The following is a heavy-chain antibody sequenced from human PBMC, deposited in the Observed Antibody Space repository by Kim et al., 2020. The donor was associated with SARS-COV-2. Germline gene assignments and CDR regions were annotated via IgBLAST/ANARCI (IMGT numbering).Heavy chain of an antibody. CDR2: IYYSGST. J-gene: IGHJ6*01. V-gene: IGHV4-39*01. D-gene: IGHD4-17*01. CDR3: ARQPPASDYGDYGDYY. CDR1: GGSISSSSYY. Sequence: SETLSLTCTVSGGSISSSSYYWGWIRQPPGKGLEWIVSIYYSGSTYYNPSLKSRVTISVDTSKNQFSLKLSSVTAADTAEYYCARQPPASDYGDYGDYY.